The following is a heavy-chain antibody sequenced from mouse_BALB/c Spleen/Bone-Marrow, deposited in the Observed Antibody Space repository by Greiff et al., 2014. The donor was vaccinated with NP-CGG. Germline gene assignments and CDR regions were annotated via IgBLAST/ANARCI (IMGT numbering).Heavy chain of an antibody. CDR1: GYTFTSYW. J-gene: IGHJ4*01. Sequence: QVHVKQSGPELVRPGASVKMSCKASGYTFTSYWMFWLKQRPGQGLEWIGMIDPSNSETRLNQKFKDKATLNVDKSSNTAYMQLNSLTSEDSAVYYCAEYGNYGEGYYYAMDCWGQGTSVTVSS. CDR3: AEYGNYGEGYYYAMDC. CDR2: IDPSNSET. V-gene: IGHV1-74*01. D-gene: IGHD2-10*02.